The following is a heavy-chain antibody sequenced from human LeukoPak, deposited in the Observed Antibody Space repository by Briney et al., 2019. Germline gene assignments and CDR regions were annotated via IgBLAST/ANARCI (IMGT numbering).Heavy chain of an antibody. D-gene: IGHD5-18*01. CDR1: GGSISSGDYY. J-gene: IGHJ4*02. CDR2: IYYSGST. V-gene: IGHV4-30-4*01. CDR3: ATYTAMVFGFDY. Sequence: SETLSLTCTVSGGSISSGDYYWSWIRQPPGKGLEWIGYIYYSGSTYYNPSLKSRVTISVDTSKNQFSLKLSSVTAADPAVYYCATYTAMVFGFDYWGPGTPVTVSS.